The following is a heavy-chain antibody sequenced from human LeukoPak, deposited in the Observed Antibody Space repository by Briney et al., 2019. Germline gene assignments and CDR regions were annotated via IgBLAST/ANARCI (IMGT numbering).Heavy chain of an antibody. CDR3: AKDPTPNGRYFDY. J-gene: IGHJ4*02. V-gene: IGHV3-30*02. Sequence: XRDNSKNTLYLQMNSLRAEDTAVYYCAKDPTPNGRYFDYWGQGTLVTVSS.